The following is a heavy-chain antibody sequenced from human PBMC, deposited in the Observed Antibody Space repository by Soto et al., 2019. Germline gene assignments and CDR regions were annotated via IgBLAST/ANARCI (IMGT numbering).Heavy chain of an antibody. CDR2: INHSGST. J-gene: IGHJ3*01. Sequence: QVQLQQWGAGLLRPSETLSLTCAVSGGSFRGYYWTWLRQSPGRGLEWIGEINHSGSTNSNPSLKSRLTISVDTSKTEFSMNLTSVTAADAATYYCARGRGFMSRNALDLWGQGTRVIVSS. CDR3: ARGRGFMSRNALDL. CDR1: GGSFRGYY. V-gene: IGHV4-34*01.